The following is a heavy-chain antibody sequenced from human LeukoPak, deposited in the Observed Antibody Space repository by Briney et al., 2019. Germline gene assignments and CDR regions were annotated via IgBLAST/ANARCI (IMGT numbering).Heavy chain of an antibody. CDR3: ARDRYYYGSGCLNWFDP. CDR2: IIPIFGTA. V-gene: IGHV1-69*13. D-gene: IGHD3-10*01. CDR1: GGTFSSYA. J-gene: IGHJ5*02. Sequence: SVKVSCKASGGTFSSYAISWVRQAPGQGLEWMGGIIPIFGTANYAQKFQGRVTITADESTSTAYMELSSLRSEDTAVYYCARDRYYYGSGCLNWFDPWGQGTLVTISS.